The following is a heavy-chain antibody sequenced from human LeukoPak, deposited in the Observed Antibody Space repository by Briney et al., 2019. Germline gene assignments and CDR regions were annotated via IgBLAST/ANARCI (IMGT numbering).Heavy chain of an antibody. J-gene: IGHJ5*01. CDR2: INPNSGVT. CDR1: GYTFIGYY. V-gene: IGHV1-2*02. Sequence: ASVKVSCKASGYTFIGYYMHWVRQAPGQGLEWMRWINPNSGVTNYAQKFQDRVTMTRDTSISTAYMELSRLTSDDTAVYYCARENWFDSWGQGTLVSVSS. CDR3: ARENWFDS.